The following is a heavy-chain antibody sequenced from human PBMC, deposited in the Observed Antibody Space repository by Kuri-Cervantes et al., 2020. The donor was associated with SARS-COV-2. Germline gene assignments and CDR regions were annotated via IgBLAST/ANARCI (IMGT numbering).Heavy chain of an antibody. CDR3: ARDIKYQLLYPGWGMDV. J-gene: IGHJ6*02. CDR1: GGSFSGYY. Sequence: ETLSLTCAVYGGSFSGYYWSWVRQAPGKGLEWVSVIYSGGSTYYADSVKGRFTISRDNSKNTLYLQMNSLRAEDTAVYYRARDIKYQLLYPGWGMDVWGQGTTVTVSS. D-gene: IGHD2-2*02. CDR2: IYSGGST. V-gene: IGHV3-53*01.